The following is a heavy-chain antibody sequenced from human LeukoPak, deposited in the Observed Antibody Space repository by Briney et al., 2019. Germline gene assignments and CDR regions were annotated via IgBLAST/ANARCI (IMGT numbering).Heavy chain of an antibody. V-gene: IGHV3-21*01. Sequence: GGSLRLSCAASGFTFSTYVMTWFRQAPGKGLDWSSPITSSSSYIYYADSVRGRFTISRDNAKNKLYLQMNSLRAEDTALYYCARGGAAGGIDAFDIWGQGTMVTVSS. CDR2: ITSSSSYI. CDR3: ARGGAAGGIDAFDI. D-gene: IGHD6-13*01. CDR1: GFTFSTYV. J-gene: IGHJ3*02.